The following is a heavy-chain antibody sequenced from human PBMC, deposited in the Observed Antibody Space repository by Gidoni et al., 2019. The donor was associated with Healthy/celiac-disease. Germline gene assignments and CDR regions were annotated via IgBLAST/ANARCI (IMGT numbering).Heavy chain of an antibody. J-gene: IGHJ4*02. V-gene: IGHV3-15*07. CDR2: IKSKTDGGTT. D-gene: IGHD6-19*01. Sequence: EVQLVESGGGLVKPGGSLRLSCAASGFTFSTAWMNWVRQAPGKGLEWVGRIKSKTDGGTTDYAAPVKGRFTISRDDSKNTLYLQMNSLKTEDTAVYYCTTEGGQWLVHFDYWGQGTLVTVSS. CDR1: GFTFSTAW. CDR3: TTEGGQWLVHFDY.